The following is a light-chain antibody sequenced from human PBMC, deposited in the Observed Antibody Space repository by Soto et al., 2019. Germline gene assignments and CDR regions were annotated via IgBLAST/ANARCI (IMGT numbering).Light chain of an antibody. Sequence: DIQLTQSPSTLSASVGDRVTRTCRASQSLNTRLAWYQQRPGKAPKLLIYDASTLESGVPSRFSGGGSGTEFTLTINNLQPDDLATYICQQYKSYSTFGRGTKVEIK. CDR1: QSLNTR. V-gene: IGKV1-5*01. CDR2: DAS. CDR3: QQYKSYST. J-gene: IGKJ1*01.